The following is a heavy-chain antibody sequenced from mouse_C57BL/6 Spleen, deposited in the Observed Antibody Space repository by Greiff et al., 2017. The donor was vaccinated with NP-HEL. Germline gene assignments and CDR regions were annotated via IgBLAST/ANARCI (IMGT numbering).Heavy chain of an antibody. D-gene: IGHD2-5*01. V-gene: IGHV1-82*01. CDR3: ARGSNYPFAY. CDR1: GYAFSSSW. Sequence: QVQLQQSGPELVKPGASVKISCKASGYAFSSSWMNWVKQRPGKGLEWIGRIYPGDGDTNYNGKFKGKATLTADKSSGTAYMQLSSLTSEDSAVYFCARGSNYPFAYWGQGTLVTVSA. J-gene: IGHJ3*01. CDR2: IYPGDGDT.